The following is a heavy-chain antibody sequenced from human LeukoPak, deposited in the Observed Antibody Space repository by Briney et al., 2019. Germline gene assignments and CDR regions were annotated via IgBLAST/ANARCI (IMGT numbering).Heavy chain of an antibody. CDR1: GFNFNDYY. CDR2: ISNTGRSI. J-gene: IGHJ4*02. CDR3: ARDGSGSTYYIDS. D-gene: IGHD1-26*01. Sequence: GGSLRLSCAASGFNFNDYYMSWIRQAPGKGLEWLSLISNTGRSIYYADSVEGRFTISRDSATSSLYLQMNSLRADDTAVYYCARDGSGSTYYIDSWGQETLVAVSS. V-gene: IGHV3-11*01.